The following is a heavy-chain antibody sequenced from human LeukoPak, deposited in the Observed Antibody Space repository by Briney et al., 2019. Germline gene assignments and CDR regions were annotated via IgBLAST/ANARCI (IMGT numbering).Heavy chain of an antibody. CDR1: GYSISSGYY. J-gene: IGHJ6*03. CDR2: IYHSGST. CDR3: ARDQPYMDV. V-gene: IGHV4-38-2*02. Sequence: SETLSLTCIVSGYSISSGYYWVWIRQPPGKGLEWIGSIYHSGSTLYNPSLKSRVTISVDTSKNKFSLKLSSVTAAYTAMYYCARDQPYMDVWGEGTTVTVSS.